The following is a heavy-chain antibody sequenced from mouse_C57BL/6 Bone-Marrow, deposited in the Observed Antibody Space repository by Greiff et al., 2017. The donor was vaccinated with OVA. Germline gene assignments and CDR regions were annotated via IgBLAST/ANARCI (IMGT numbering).Heavy chain of an antibody. D-gene: IGHD1-1*01. CDR2: ILPGSGST. CDR3: ARWAHYYGSSPIYWYFDV. J-gene: IGHJ1*03. Sequence: QVQLQQSGAELMKPGASVKLSCKATGYTFTGYWIEWVKQRPGHGPEWIGEILPGSGSTNYNEKFKGKATFTADTSSNTAYMQLSSLTTEDSAIYYCARWAHYYGSSPIYWYFDVWGTGTTVTVSS. CDR1: GYTFTGYW. V-gene: IGHV1-9*01.